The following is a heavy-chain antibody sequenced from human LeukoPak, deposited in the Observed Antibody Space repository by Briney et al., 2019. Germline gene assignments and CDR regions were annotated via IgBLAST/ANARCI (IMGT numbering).Heavy chain of an antibody. Sequence: GGSLRLSCAASGFTFSSYSMNWVRQAPGKGLEWVSSISSSSSYIYYADSVKGRFTISRDNAKNSLYLQMNSLRAEDTAVYYCARVPAYDILTDDYWGQGTLVTVSS. J-gene: IGHJ4*02. CDR2: ISSSSSYI. CDR3: ARVPAYDILTDDY. D-gene: IGHD3-9*01. CDR1: GFTFSSYS. V-gene: IGHV3-21*01.